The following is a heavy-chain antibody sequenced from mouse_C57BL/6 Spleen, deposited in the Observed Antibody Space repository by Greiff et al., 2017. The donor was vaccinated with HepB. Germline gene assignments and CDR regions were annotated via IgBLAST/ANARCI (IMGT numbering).Heavy chain of an antibody. V-gene: IGHV1-85*01. CDR3: ARSNWDGAMDY. Sequence: QVQLKQSGPELVKPGASEKLSCKASGYTFTSYDINWVKQRPGQGLEWIGWIYPRDGSTKYNEKFKGKATLTVDTSSSTAYMELHSLTSEDSAVYFCARSNWDGAMDYWGQGTSVTVSS. CDR2: IYPRDGST. D-gene: IGHD4-1*01. J-gene: IGHJ4*01. CDR1: GYTFTSYD.